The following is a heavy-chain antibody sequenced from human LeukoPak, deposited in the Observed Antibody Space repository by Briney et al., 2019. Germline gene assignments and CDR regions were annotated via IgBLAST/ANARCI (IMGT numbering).Heavy chain of an antibody. V-gene: IGHV3-48*03. D-gene: IGHD4-17*01. CDR3: AVTTWDY. CDR1: GFTFSSYE. J-gene: IGHJ4*02. Sequence: GGSLRLSCAASGFTFSSYEMNWVRQAPGKGLEWVSYISSSGSTMYYADSVKGRFTISRDNAKNSLYPQMNSLRAEDTAVYYCAVTTWDYWGQGTLVTVSS. CDR2: ISSSGSTM.